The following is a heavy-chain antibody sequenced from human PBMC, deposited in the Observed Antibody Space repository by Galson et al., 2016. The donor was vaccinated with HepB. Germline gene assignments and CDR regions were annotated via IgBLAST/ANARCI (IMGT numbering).Heavy chain of an antibody. J-gene: IGHJ5*02. Sequence: SVKVSCKASGGTFRHHGVSWVRQAPGQGLEWMGGIIPISGTANYAQRFQGRITVTADEYTSTAYMELSSLRSEDTAVYYCARGNWCDPWGQGTLVTVAS. CDR3: ARGNWCDP. CDR2: IIPISGTA. CDR1: GGTFRHHG. V-gene: IGHV1-69*13.